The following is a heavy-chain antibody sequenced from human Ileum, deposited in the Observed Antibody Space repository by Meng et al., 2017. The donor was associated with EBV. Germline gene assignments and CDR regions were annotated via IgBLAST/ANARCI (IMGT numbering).Heavy chain of an antibody. V-gene: IGHV4-34*01. CDR2: INHSGST. CDR3: ARGNKVSDRGFDY. Sequence: VALQQWGVGVLKPSETLSLTFSVYGGSFSGYYWSWIRHPPGKGLEWIGEINHSGSTNYNPSLQSRVTISVDTSKNQFSLKLSSVSAADTAVYYCARGNKVSDRGFDYWGQGTLVTVSS. J-gene: IGHJ4*02. D-gene: IGHD3-10*01. CDR1: GGSFSGYY.